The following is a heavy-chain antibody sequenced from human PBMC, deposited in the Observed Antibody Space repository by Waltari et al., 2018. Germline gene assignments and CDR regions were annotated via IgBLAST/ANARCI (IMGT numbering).Heavy chain of an antibody. Sequence: EEHLLESGGGLAQHGGSLRLSCAASGFNFISYAMSWVRQAPGKGLEWVSGISDSGVITKYADAVKGLFTVARDNSKNTVFLHLNSLRAEDTAIYYCARHLYSIDYLELAKWGQGTLVTVSS. D-gene: IGHD3-22*01. J-gene: IGHJ4*02. CDR2: ISDSGVIT. CDR1: GFNFISYA. V-gene: IGHV3-23*01. CDR3: ARHLYSIDYLELAK.